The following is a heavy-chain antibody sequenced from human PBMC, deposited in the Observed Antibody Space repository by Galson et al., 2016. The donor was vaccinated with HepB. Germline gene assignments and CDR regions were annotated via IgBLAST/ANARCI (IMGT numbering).Heavy chain of an antibody. CDR1: GFTFGNHG. V-gene: IGHV3-30*18. J-gene: IGHJ6*02. CDR2: MSYGGSNK. Sequence: SLRLSCAASGFTFGNHGMHWVRQAPGKGLEWVAVMSYGGSNKYYADSVKGRFTISRDNSKNRLYLQMNSLRPEDTAVYFCTKELRPPFGVILISYNMDVWGQGTTVTVSS. D-gene: IGHD3-3*01. CDR3: TKELRPPFGVILISYNMDV.